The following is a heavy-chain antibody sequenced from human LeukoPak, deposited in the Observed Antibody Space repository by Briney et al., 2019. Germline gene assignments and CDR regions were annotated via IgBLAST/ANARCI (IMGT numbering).Heavy chain of an antibody. J-gene: IGHJ6*03. V-gene: IGHV3-74*01. CDR1: GFTFSSCW. CDR2: INSDGSST. CDR3: ARDPGTYYYDSSGYKGDYYYYYMDV. D-gene: IGHD3-22*01. Sequence: PGGSLRLSCAASGFTFSSCWMHWVRQAPGKGLVWVSRINSDGSSTSYADSVKGRFTISRDNAKNTLYLQMNSLRAEDTAVYYCARDPGTYYYDSSGYKGDYYYYYMDVWGKGTTVTISS.